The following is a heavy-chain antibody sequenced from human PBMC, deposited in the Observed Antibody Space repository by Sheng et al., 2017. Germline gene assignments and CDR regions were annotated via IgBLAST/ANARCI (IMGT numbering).Heavy chain of an antibody. CDR3: ARVGGEWNGYGDS. D-gene: IGHD5-12*01. CDR2: ISAYTGNT. CDR1: GYTFSNYG. J-gene: IGHJ4*02. V-gene: IGHV1-18*01. Sequence: QVQLVQSGAEVKKPGSSVKVSCKASGYTFSNYGISWVRQASGQGLQWMGWISAYTGNTNYVREFQGRVTMTTDTSTNTAYMELRSLTSNDTAVYFCARVGGEWNGYGDSWGQGTLVIVSS.